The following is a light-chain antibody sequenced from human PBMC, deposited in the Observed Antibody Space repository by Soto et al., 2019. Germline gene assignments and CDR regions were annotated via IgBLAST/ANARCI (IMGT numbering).Light chain of an antibody. CDR3: QQYNNWWT. CDR2: GAS. V-gene: IGKV3-15*01. J-gene: IGKJ1*01. Sequence: EIVMTQSPATLSVSPGERATISCRASQSVSSNLAWYQQKPDQAPRLLIYGASIRATGVPARFSGSGSGTEFNFTISSLQSDDFAVYHCQQYNNWWTFGQGTKVEIK. CDR1: QSVSSN.